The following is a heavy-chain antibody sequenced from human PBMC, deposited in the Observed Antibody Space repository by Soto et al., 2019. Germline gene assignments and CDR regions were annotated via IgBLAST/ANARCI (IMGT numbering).Heavy chain of an antibody. CDR3: ARSQGSSTSLEIYYYYYYGMDV. Sequence: GASVKVYCKASGGTFSSYAISWVRQAPGQGLEWMGGIIPISDTTNYAQKFQGRVTITADESTSTAYMELSSLRSEDTAVYYCARSQGSSTSLEIYYYYYYGMDVWGQGTTVTVS. D-gene: IGHD2-2*01. J-gene: IGHJ6*02. V-gene: IGHV1-69*13. CDR1: GGTFSSYA. CDR2: IIPISDTT.